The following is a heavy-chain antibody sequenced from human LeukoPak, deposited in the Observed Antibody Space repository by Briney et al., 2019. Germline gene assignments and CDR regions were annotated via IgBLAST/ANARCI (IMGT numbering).Heavy chain of an antibody. Sequence: ASVKVSCKASGYISTGDYIHWVRQAPGQWLEWMGRISPNSGGANYAQKFQGRVTMTRDTSISTAYMELSRLRSDDTAVYYCAREAGEYWGQGTLVTVSS. V-gene: IGHV1-2*06. CDR3: AREAGEY. CDR2: ISPNSGGA. J-gene: IGHJ4*02. CDR1: GYISTGDY.